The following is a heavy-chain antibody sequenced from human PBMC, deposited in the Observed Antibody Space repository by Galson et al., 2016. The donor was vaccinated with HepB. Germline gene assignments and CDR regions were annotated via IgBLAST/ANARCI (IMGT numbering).Heavy chain of an antibody. CDR2: VHYSWPT. Sequence: SETLSLTCSVSGGSLSSRSFYWGWVRQPAGKGLEWIGNVHYSWPTFYNASLRRRGTIAVDAPKNQFSLRLTSVTAADTAVYYCARTMATRTQYFEYWGQGILVIVSS. CDR1: GGSLSSRSFY. D-gene: IGHD5-24*01. CDR3: ARTMATRTQYFEY. V-gene: IGHV4-39*01. J-gene: IGHJ4*02.